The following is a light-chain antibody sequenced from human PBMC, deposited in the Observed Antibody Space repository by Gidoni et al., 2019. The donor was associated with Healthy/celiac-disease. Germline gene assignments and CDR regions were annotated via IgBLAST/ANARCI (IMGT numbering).Light chain of an antibody. V-gene: IGKV1-39*01. CDR2: AAS. Sequence: DIQMTQSPSSLSASVGDRVTITCRASQSISSYLNWYQQKPGKAPKLLIYAASSLQSGVPSRFSGSGSGTDFTLTISSLQPEDFATYYCQQSYSTPPATFGQWTRLEIK. CDR1: QSISSY. CDR3: QQSYSTPPAT. J-gene: IGKJ5*01.